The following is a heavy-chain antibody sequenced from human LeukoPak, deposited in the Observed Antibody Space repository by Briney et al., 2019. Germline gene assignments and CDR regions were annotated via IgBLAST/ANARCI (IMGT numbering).Heavy chain of an antibody. CDR3: ARYDSSGYSLYYFDY. CDR1: GGSVGSGSYY. J-gene: IGHJ4*02. D-gene: IGHD3-22*01. Sequence: SETLSLTCTVSGGSVGSGSYYWSWIRQPPGRGLEWIGDIYYSGSTNYNPSLESRVTISFDTSKNQFSLKLSSVTAADTAVYYCARYDSSGYSLYYFDYWGQGTLVTVSS. V-gene: IGHV4-61*01. CDR2: IYYSGST.